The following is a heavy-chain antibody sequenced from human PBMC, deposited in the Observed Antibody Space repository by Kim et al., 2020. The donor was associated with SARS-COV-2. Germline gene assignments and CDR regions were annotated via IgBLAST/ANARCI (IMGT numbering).Heavy chain of an antibody. V-gene: IGHV4-59*01. CDR2: IYYSGST. CDR1: GGSISSYY. Sequence: SETLSLTCTVSGGSISSYYWSWIRQPPGKGLEWIGYIYYSGSTNYNPSLKSRVTISVDTSKNQFSLKLSSVTAADTAVYYCARGGYSYGGFDYWGQGTLVTVSS. J-gene: IGHJ4*02. D-gene: IGHD5-18*01. CDR3: ARGGYSYGGFDY.